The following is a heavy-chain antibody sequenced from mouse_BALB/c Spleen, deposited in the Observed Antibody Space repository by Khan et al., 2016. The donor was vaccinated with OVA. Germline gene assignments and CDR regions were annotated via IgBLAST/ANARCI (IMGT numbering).Heavy chain of an antibody. D-gene: IGHD1-1*02. CDR3: TRHGVVAWFTY. J-gene: IGHJ3*01. CDR1: GYSFTTYY. CDR2: IDPFSGST. V-gene: IGHV1S135*01. Sequence: LQQSGPELMKPGASVKISCKASGYSFTTYYIHWVMQSHGTSLEWIGYIDPFSGSTTYNQKFKGKATLTVDKSSSTAYIHLSNLTSEDSAVYYCTRHGVVAWFTYWGQGTLVTVSA.